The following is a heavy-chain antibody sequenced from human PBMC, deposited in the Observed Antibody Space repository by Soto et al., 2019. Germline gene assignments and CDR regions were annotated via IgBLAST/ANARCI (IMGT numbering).Heavy chain of an antibody. CDR1: GFTFNTHW. J-gene: IGHJ4*02. V-gene: IGHV3-74*01. CDR3: XXXXXXVGAAAKGDF. CDR2: INSDGSIT. D-gene: IGHD1-26*01. Sequence: EVQLVESGGGLILPGGSLRLSCAASGFTFNTHWMHWVRQAPGKGLVWVSRINSDGSITDYADSVKGRFSISRDNPWNTLXLXXXXXXXXXXXXXXXXXXXXXVGAAAKGDFWGQGTLVTVSS.